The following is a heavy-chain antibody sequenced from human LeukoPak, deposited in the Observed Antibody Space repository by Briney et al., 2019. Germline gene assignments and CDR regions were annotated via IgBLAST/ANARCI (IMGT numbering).Heavy chain of an antibody. V-gene: IGHV1-18*01. CDR2: ISAYNGNT. Sequence: ASVKVSCKASGGTFSSYTISWVRQAPGQGLEWMGWISAYNGNTNYAQKLQGRVTMTTDTSTSTAYMELRSLRSDDTAVYYCARDFNIRAGSLPGGYWGQRTLVTVSS. D-gene: IGHD1-26*01. J-gene: IGHJ4*02. CDR1: GGTFSSYT. CDR3: ARDFNIRAGSLPGGY.